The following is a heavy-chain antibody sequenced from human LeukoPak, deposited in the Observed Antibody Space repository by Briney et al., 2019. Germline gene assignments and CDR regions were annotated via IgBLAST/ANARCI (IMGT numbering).Heavy chain of an antibody. CDR1: GFTFSSYS. J-gene: IGHJ3*02. CDR3: ARVGLTEGSSFAFDI. Sequence: GGSLRLSCAASGFTFSSYSMNWVRQAPGKGLEWVSSISSSSSYIYYADSVKGRFTISRDNAKNSLYLQMNSLRAEDTAVYYCARVGLTEGSSFAFDIWGQGTMVTVSS. V-gene: IGHV3-21*01. D-gene: IGHD6-6*01. CDR2: ISSSSSYI.